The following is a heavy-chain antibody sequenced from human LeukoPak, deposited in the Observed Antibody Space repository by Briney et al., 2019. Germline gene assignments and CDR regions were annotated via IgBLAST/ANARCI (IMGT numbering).Heavy chain of an antibody. D-gene: IGHD4-17*01. V-gene: IGHV3-48*02. CDR2: ISTSSRNI. Sequence: GGSLRLSCAASGFTFSSYNMNWVRQAPGKGLGWDSYISTSSRNIQYADSVKGRFTISRDNAKNSVYLQLNSLRDEDTAVYYCARSGDYGDYTAYWGQGTLVTVSS. J-gene: IGHJ4*02. CDR3: ARSGDYGDYTAY. CDR1: GFTFSSYN.